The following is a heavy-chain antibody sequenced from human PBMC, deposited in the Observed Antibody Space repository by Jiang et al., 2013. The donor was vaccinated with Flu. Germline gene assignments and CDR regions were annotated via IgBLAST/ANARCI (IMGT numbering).Heavy chain of an antibody. CDR3: ARHNGASAYKIPAGNYWFDP. D-gene: IGHD4-23*01. V-gene: IGHV5-10-1*01. CDR1: GYSFTSYW. J-gene: IGHJ5*02. CDR2: IDPADSYS. Sequence: GAEVKKPGESLRISCQGSGYSFTSYWISWVRQVPGKGLQWMGRIDPADSYSNYSPSFQGHVNISVDRSISTAFLQWSSLKASDTAIYYCARHNGASAYKIPAGNYWFDP.